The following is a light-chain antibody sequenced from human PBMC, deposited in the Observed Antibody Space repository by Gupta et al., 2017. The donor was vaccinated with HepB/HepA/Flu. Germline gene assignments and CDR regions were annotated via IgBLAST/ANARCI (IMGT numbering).Light chain of an antibody. Sequence: IVLTQSPGTLSLSPGERATLSCRASQSVNNNFLSWYQQKPDQAPRLLIYGASSRATGVPDRFSGSGSGTDFSLTISRLEPEDFAVYYCQQDGSTPLTFGGGTKVEIK. V-gene: IGKV3-20*01. CDR1: QSVNNNF. J-gene: IGKJ4*01. CDR3: QQDGSTPLT. CDR2: GAS.